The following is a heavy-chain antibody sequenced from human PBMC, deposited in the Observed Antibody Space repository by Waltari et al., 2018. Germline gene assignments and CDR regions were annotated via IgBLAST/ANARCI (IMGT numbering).Heavy chain of an antibody. J-gene: IGHJ4*02. V-gene: IGHV1-69-2*01. D-gene: IGHD6-13*01. CDR1: GYTFTDYY. CDR2: VDQREGET. CDR3: ATDLFGPYSSSRAALRY. Sequence: DVQLVQSGAEVKKPGATVKISCKVSGYTFTDYYMHWVPPAPGKGLEWMGLVDQREGETIYGEKFQGRVTITADTSTDTAYMELGSLRSEDTAVYYCATDLFGPYSSSRAALRYWGQGTLVTVSS.